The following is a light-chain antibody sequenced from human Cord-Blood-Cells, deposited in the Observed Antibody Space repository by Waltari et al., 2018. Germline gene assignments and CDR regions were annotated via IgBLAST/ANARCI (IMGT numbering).Light chain of an antibody. CDR1: QGISSY. CDR3: QQLNSYPHT. Sequence: IKLIQSTSSLYASVGDRVTITCRASQGISSYLSWYQQKPGKATKLLIYAASSLQSGVPSRFSVSGSGTDFTLTISSLQPEDFATNYCQQLNSYPHTFGQGTKLEIK. J-gene: IGKJ2*01. V-gene: IGKV1-9*01. CDR2: AAS.